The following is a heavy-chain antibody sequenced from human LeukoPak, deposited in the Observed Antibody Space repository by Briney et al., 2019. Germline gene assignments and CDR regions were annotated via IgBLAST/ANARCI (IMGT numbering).Heavy chain of an antibody. D-gene: IGHD3-22*01. CDR1: GVSFSGYY. Sequence: PSETLSLTCAVYGVSFSGYYWSWLRQPPGKGLEWIGEINHSGSTNYNPSLKSRVTISVDTSKNQFSLKLSSVTAADTAVYYCARAHYYYDSSGYYYFGYFDYWGQGTLVTVSS. J-gene: IGHJ4*02. CDR3: ARAHYYYDSSGYYYFGYFDY. V-gene: IGHV4-34*01. CDR2: INHSGST.